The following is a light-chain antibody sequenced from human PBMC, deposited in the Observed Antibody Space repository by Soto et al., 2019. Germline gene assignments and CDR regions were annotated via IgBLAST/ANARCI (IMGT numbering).Light chain of an antibody. J-gene: IGKJ5*01. V-gene: IGKV3-11*01. CDR1: QSVSSY. CDR2: DAS. Sequence: EIVLTQSPATLSLSPGERATLSCRASQSVSSYLAWYQQKPGQAPSLLIYDASNRATGIPVRFSGSGSGTDFTLTISSLEPEDFALYYCQQRNNWPITFGQGTRLEIK. CDR3: QQRNNWPIT.